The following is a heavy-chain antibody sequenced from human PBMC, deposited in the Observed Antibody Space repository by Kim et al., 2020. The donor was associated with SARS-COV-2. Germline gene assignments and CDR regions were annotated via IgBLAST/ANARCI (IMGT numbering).Heavy chain of an antibody. Sequence: GGSLRLSCAASGFTFSSYGMHWVRQAPGKGLEWVAVIWYDGSNKYYADSVKGRFTISRDNSKNTLYLQMNSLRAEDTAVYYCAKDGDTAMEVGPLNFDYWGQGTLVTVSS. V-gene: IGHV3-33*06. CDR1: GFTFSSYG. CDR2: IWYDGSNK. J-gene: IGHJ4*02. D-gene: IGHD5-18*01. CDR3: AKDGDTAMEVGPLNFDY.